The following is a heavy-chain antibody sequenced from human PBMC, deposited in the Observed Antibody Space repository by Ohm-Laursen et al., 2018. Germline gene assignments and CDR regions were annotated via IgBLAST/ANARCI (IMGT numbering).Heavy chain of an antibody. CDR1: GGSISSYY. CDR3: ARQESSGWYPDY. Sequence: SDTLSLTCSVSGGSISSYYWTWIRQPPGKGLEWRGYIYYSGSTNYNPSLKSRVTISVDTSKNQFSLKLHSVTAADTAVYYCARQESSGWYPDYWGQGTLVTVSS. D-gene: IGHD6-19*01. CDR2: IYYSGST. J-gene: IGHJ4*02. V-gene: IGHV4-59*08.